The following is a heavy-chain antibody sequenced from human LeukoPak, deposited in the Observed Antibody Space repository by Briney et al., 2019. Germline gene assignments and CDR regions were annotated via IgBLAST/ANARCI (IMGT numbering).Heavy chain of an antibody. CDR1: GGSISSGGYY. CDR2: IYTSGST. D-gene: IGHD2-15*01. CDR3: ARDGFRMTHGGYGMDV. J-gene: IGHJ6*02. Sequence: SETLSLTCTVSGGSISSGGYYWSWIRQHPGKGLEWIGYIYTSGSTNYNPSLKSRVTMSVDTSKNQFSLKLSSVTAADTAVYYCARDGFRMTHGGYGMDVWGQGTTVTVSS. V-gene: IGHV4-61*08.